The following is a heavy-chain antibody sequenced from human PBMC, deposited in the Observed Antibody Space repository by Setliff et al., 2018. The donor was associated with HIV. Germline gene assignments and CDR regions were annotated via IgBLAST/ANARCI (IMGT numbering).Heavy chain of an antibody. CDR3: ARGTRVGANDAFDI. V-gene: IGHV1-2*06. CDR1: GYTFTGYY. D-gene: IGHD1-26*01. J-gene: IGHJ3*02. Sequence: ASVKVSCKASGYTFTGYYMHWVRQAPGQGLEWMGRINPNGGGTNYARKFQGRVTMTRDTSITTAYMELSRLRSDDAAVYYCARGTRVGANDAFDIWGQGTMVTV. CDR2: INPNGGGT.